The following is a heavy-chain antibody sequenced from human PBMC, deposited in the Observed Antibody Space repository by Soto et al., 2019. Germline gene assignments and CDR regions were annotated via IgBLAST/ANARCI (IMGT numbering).Heavy chain of an antibody. Sequence: QVQLVQSGAEEKKPGASVKVSCKASGYTFTSYAMHWVRQAPGQRLEWMGWINAGNGNTKYSQKFQGRVTITRDTYASTAYMELSSLSSEDTAVYYCARSIVVVTALDYWRQGTLVTAAS. J-gene: IGHJ4*02. CDR3: ARSIVVVTALDY. V-gene: IGHV1-3*05. CDR1: GYTFTSYA. CDR2: INAGNGNT. D-gene: IGHD2-21*02.